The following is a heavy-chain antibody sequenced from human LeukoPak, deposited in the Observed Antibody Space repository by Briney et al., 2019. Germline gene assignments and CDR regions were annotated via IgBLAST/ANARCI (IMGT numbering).Heavy chain of an antibody. V-gene: IGHV3-21*04. CDR1: GFTFSSYS. D-gene: IGHD5-18*01. J-gene: IGHJ6*03. CDR2: ISSSSSYI. CDR3: ARDLRESEDTAMVVHSYYYMDV. Sequence: GGSLRLSCAASGFTFSSYSMNWVRQAPGKGLEWVSSISSSSSYIYYADSVKGRFTISRDNAKNSLYLQMNSLRAEDTAVYYCARDLRESEDTAMVVHSYYYMDVWGKGTTVTISS.